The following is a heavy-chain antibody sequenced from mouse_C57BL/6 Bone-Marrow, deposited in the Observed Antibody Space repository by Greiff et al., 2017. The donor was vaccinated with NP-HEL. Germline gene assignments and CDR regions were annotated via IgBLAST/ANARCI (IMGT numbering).Heavy chain of an antibody. CDR3: ARRWGGTYWYFDV. CDR2: IYPRDGST. D-gene: IGHD4-1*01. Sequence: VKLQESGPELVKPGASVKLSCKASGYTFTSYDINWVKQRPGQGLEWIGWIYPRDGSTKYNEKFKGKATLTVDTSSSTAYMELHSLTSEDSAVYFCARRWGGTYWYFDVWGTGTTVTVSS. J-gene: IGHJ1*03. V-gene: IGHV1-85*01. CDR1: GYTFTSYD.